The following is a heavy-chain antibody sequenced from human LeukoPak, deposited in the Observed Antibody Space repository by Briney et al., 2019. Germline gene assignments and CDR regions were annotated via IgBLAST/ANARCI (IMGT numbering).Heavy chain of an antibody. V-gene: IGHV1-2*02. CDR2: INPNSGGT. D-gene: IGHD1-7*01. Sequence: GASVKVSCKASGYTFTGYHMHWVRQAPGQGLEWMGWINPNSGGTNYAQKLQGRVTMTRDTSISTAYMELSRLRSDDTAVYYCARVRTGTTVYMDVWGKGTTVTVSS. CDR3: ARVRTGTTVYMDV. J-gene: IGHJ6*03. CDR1: GYTFTGYH.